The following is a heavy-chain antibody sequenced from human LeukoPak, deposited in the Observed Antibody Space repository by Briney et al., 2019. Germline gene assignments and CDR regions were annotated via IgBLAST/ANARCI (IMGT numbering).Heavy chain of an antibody. J-gene: IGHJ4*02. D-gene: IGHD4-17*01. V-gene: IGHV3-30*18. CDR3: AKRPSDYGDYVSYFDY. CDR2: ISDDGRRK. CDR1: GFSFISYG. Sequence: PGGSLRLSCAASGFSFISYGMHWVRQAPGKGLEWVGVISDDGRRKDYADSVKGRFTISRDNSKDTLYLQMNSRRAEDTAVYYCAKRPSDYGDYVSYFDYWGQGTLVTVSS.